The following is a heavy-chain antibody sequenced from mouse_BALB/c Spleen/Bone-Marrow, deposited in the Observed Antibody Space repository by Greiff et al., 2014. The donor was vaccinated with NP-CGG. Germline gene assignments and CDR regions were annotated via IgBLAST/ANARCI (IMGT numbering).Heavy chain of an antibody. Sequence: VQLVESGPGLVAPSQSLSITCTVSGFSLTTYGVHWVRQPPGKGLEWLGVLWADGSTNYNSALMSGLSISKDNSKSQVFLKMNSLQTDDTAMYYCARITTATGAMDYWGQGTSVTVSS. J-gene: IGHJ4*01. CDR3: ARITTATGAMDY. CDR2: LWADGST. V-gene: IGHV2-9*02. CDR1: GFSLTTYG. D-gene: IGHD1-2*01.